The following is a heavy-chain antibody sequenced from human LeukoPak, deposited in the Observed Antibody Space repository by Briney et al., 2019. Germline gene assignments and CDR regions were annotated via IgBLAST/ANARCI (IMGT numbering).Heavy chain of an antibody. CDR1: GYTFTSYY. CDR2: INPSGGST. Sequence: GASVKVSCKASGYTFTSYYMHWVQQAPGRGLEWMGRINPSGGSTSYAQKFQGRVTMTRDTSTSTVYMELSSLRSEDTAVYYCARDSCSSTSCYVLDYWGQGTLVTVSS. D-gene: IGHD2-2*01. V-gene: IGHV1-46*01. CDR3: ARDSCSSTSCYVLDY. J-gene: IGHJ4*02.